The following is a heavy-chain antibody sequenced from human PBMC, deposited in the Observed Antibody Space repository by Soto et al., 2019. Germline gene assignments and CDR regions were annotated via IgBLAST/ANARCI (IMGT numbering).Heavy chain of an antibody. J-gene: IGHJ3*02. CDR3: ARDSGAALYGEDALDI. CDR1: GYSFSGYD. D-gene: IGHD3-10*01. Sequence: QGKLVQSGPEVKKPGASVKVSCTASGYSFSGYDITWVRQAPGQGLEWLGWVSTSIRSTMSAEKLQGRLTMTTDTSTTTVYMELRGLTSDDTAVYYWARDSGAALYGEDALDIWGQGTMVSVSS. CDR2: VSTSIRST. V-gene: IGHV1-18*04.